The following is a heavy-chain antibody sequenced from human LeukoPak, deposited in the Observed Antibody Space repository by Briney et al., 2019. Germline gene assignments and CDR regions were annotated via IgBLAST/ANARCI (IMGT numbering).Heavy chain of an antibody. CDR2: IYHSGST. V-gene: IGHV4-38-2*02. CDR3: ARVCSNTSCLLDY. CDR1: GYSISSGYY. D-gene: IGHD2-2*01. J-gene: IGHJ4*02. Sequence: SETLSLTCTVSGYSISSGYYWGWIRQPPGKGLEWIGSIYHSGSTYYNPSLKSRVTISVDTSKNQFSLKLSSVTAADTAVYYCARVCSNTSCLLDYWGQGTLVTVSS.